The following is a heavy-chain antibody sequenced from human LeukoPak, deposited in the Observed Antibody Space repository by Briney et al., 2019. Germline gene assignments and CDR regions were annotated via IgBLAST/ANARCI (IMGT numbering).Heavy chain of an antibody. D-gene: IGHD3-22*01. CDR2: IYYSGST. Sequence: PSETLSLTCTVSGGSISSYYWSWIRQPPGKGLEWIGYIYYSGSTNYNPSLKSRVTISVDTSKNQFSLKLSSVTAADTAVYYCARYPSGDYYDSSGFFDYWGQGTLVTVSS. J-gene: IGHJ4*02. CDR3: ARYPSGDYYDSSGFFDY. V-gene: IGHV4-59*01. CDR1: GGSISSYY.